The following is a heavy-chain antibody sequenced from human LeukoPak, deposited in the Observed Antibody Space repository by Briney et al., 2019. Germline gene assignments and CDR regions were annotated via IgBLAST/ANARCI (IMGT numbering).Heavy chain of an antibody. CDR2: INNDGRRT. V-gene: IGHV3-74*01. D-gene: IGHD3-22*01. CDR3: ARTGHSSGYYSPDY. CDR1: GFTFSSYW. J-gene: IGHJ4*02. Sequence: PGGSLRLSCAASGFTFSSYWMHWVRQGPGKGLVWVSLINNDGRRTNYADSVKGRFTISRDNAKNTLYLQMSSLRAEDTAVYYCARTGHSSGYYSPDYWGQGTLVTVSS.